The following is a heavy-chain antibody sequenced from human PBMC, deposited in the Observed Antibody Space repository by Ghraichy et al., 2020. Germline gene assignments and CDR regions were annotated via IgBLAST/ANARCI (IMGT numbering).Heavy chain of an antibody. V-gene: IGHV3-23*01. CDR3: AKDEIALAARGYFDS. CDR1: GFTFSSYA. J-gene: IGHJ4*02. Sequence: GGSLRLSCAASGFTFSSYAMSWVRQAPGKGLEWLSGISGSGGSTYYADSVKGRFTISRDNSKNTLYLQMNSLRAEDTAVYYCAKDEIALAARGYFDSWGQGTLVTVSS. D-gene: IGHD6-19*01. CDR2: ISGSGGST.